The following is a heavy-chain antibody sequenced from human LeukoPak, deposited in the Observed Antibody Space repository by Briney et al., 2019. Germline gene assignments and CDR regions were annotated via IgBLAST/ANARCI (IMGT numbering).Heavy chain of an antibody. D-gene: IGHD3-16*02. CDR3: ARADDYVWGSYRYRPFDY. J-gene: IGHJ4*02. V-gene: IGHV1-2*02. Sequence: ASVKVSCKASGYTFTGYYMHWVRQAPGQGLGWMGWINPNSGGTNYAQKFQGRVTMTRDTSISTAYMELSRLRSDDTAVYYCARADDYVWGSYRYRPFDYWGQGTLVTVSS. CDR2: INPNSGGT. CDR1: GYTFTGYY.